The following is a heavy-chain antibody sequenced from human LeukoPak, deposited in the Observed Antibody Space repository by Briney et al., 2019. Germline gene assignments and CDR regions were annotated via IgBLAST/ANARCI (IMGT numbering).Heavy chain of an antibody. D-gene: IGHD1-26*01. V-gene: IGHV4-39*01. CDR1: GDSISSSSYY. CDR2: IYYSGST. CDR3: AAHNSGSFKVDY. Sequence: SETLSLTCTVSGDSISSSSYYWGWIRQPPGKGLEWIGSIYYSGSTYYHPSLKSRVTISVDASKNQFSLKLSSVTAADTAVYYCAAHNSGSFKVDYWGQGTLVTVSS. J-gene: IGHJ4*02.